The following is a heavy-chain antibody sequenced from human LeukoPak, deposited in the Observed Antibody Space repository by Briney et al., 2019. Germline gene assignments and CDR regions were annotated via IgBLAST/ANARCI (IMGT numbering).Heavy chain of an antibody. J-gene: IGHJ4*02. D-gene: IGHD4-17*01. CDR3: AKAGNDYGDYGILFDY. Sequence: PGGSLRRSCAASGFTFSSYGMHWVRQAPGKGLEWVAVISYDGSNKYYADSVKGRFTISRDNSKNTLYLQMNSLRAEDTAVYYCAKAGNDYGDYGILFDYWGQGTLVTVSS. CDR2: ISYDGSNK. V-gene: IGHV3-30*18. CDR1: GFTFSSYG.